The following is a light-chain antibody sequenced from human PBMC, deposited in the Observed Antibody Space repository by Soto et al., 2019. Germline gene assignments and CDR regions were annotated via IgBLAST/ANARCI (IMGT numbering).Light chain of an antibody. J-gene: IGLJ2*01. CDR1: SSDVGSYNR. Sequence: QSALTQPPSVSGAPGQSVTISCTGTSSDVGSYNRVSWYQQSPGTAPKLMIYEVTNRPSGVPDRFSGSKSGNTASLTISGLQAEDEANYYCSSYTSTNTLVIGGGTKLTVL. CDR2: EVT. CDR3: SSYTSTNTLV. V-gene: IGLV2-18*02.